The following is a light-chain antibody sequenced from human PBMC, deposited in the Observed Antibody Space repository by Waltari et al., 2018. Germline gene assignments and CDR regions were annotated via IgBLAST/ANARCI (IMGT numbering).Light chain of an antibody. CDR2: EVS. Sequence: HSALTEPPSVYGSPGHVLNILSPRTSSGVGGYNPISWYQQPPGTAPNLMIDEVSNRPSGVPDRFSGSKSGNTASLTISGLQAEDEADYYCSSYTSSSTVVFGGGTKLTVL. CDR3: SSYTSSSTVV. J-gene: IGLJ2*01. CDR1: SSGVGGYNP. V-gene: IGLV2-18*02.